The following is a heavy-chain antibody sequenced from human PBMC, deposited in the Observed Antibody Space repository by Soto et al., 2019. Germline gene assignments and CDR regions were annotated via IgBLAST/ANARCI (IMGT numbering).Heavy chain of an antibody. V-gene: IGHV1-69*01. Sequence: QVQLVQSGAEVKRPGSSVRVSCKASEDTFSSYAISWVRQAPGQGLDWMGGIIPFFNTPNYAKKFQGRVTITADESTSTAYMELSSLRSEDTAMYYCAGESAYGGNRLAFLYWGQGTLFTVSS. CDR3: AGESAYGGNRLAFLY. J-gene: IGHJ4*02. CDR2: IIPFFNTP. CDR1: EDTFSSYA. D-gene: IGHD1-26*01.